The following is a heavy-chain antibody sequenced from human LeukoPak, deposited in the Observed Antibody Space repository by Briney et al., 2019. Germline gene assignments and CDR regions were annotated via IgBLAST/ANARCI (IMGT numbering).Heavy chain of an antibody. Sequence: GGSLRLSCAASGVNLRDYLMHWVRQAPGKGLVWVSRLSTDGTYTNYADSVKGRFTISRDNAKNTLYLQMDSLRAEDTAFYYCVRDPSNSGNWFDLWGQGNLVTVSS. V-gene: IGHV3-74*01. D-gene: IGHD4-11*01. J-gene: IGHJ5*02. CDR1: GVNLRDYL. CDR3: VRDPSNSGNWFDL. CDR2: LSTDGTYT.